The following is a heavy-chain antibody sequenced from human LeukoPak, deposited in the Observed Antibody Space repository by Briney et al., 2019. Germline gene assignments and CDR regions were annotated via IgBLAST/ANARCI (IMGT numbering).Heavy chain of an antibody. CDR2: IIPIFGTA. CDR1: GGTFRSHA. D-gene: IGHD2-15*01. V-gene: IGHV1-69*13. Sequence: GASVKVSCKASGGTFRSHAISWVRQAPGQGLEWMGGIIPIFGTANYAQKFQGRVTITADESTSTAYMELSSLRSEDTAVYYCARDCSGGSCYSDYWGQGTLVTVSS. CDR3: ARDCSGGSCYSDY. J-gene: IGHJ4*02.